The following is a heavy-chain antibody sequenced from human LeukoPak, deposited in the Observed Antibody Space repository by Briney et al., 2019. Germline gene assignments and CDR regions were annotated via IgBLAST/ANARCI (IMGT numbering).Heavy chain of an antibody. J-gene: IGHJ4*02. CDR3: AKDTTPGIAAAGY. CDR2: IIPIFGTA. V-gene: IGHV1-69*13. CDR1: GGTFSNYA. Sequence: SVKVSCKASGGTFSNYAISWVRQAPGQGLEWMGGIIPIFGTANYAQKFQGRVTITADESTSTAYMELSSLRSEDTAVYYCAKDTTPGIAAAGYWGQGTLVTVSS. D-gene: IGHD6-13*01.